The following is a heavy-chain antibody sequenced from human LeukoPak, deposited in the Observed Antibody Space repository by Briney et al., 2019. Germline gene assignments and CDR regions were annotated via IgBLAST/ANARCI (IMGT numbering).Heavy chain of an antibody. V-gene: IGHV4-4*02. J-gene: IGHJ4*02. CDR1: GGSISNTNW. CDR3: SRENGAFSPFGY. CDR2: ISLTGLT. D-gene: IGHD2-8*01. Sequence: VQPSGTLSLTCGVSGGSISNTNWWSWVRQPPGQGLEWIGEISLTGLTHYNPSLESRVTVSLDKSKNQLSLSLTSVTAADTAVYYCSRENGAFSPFGYWGQGTLVTVLS.